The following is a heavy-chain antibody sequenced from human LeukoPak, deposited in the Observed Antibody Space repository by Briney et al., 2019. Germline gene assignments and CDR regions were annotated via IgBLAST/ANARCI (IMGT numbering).Heavy chain of an antibody. CDR3: ARADYGSGGTNDY. D-gene: IGHD3-10*01. CDR2: IYNSGST. J-gene: IGHJ4*02. CDR1: GGSISSYY. V-gene: IGHV4-59*01. Sequence: SETLSLTCTVSGGSISSYYWSWIRQPPGKGLEWIGYIYNSGSTNYNPSLKSRVTISVDTSKNQFSLKLSSVTAADTAVYYCARADYGSGGTNDYWGQGTLVTVSS.